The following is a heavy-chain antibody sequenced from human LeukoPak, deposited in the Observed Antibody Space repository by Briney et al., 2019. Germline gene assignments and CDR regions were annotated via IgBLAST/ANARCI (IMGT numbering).Heavy chain of an antibody. Sequence: ASVKLSCKASGYISTSYGSSWVRHTPGQGLEWMGWISVYIVYTNYTQRLQGRVTMTTVTSTTTAYMELRSLRSDDTAVYYCARDINGYYYDSHGYYPTDLWGQGTLVTVSS. CDR1: GYISTSYG. V-gene: IGHV1-18*01. D-gene: IGHD3-22*01. CDR2: ISVYIVYT. CDR3: ARDINGYYYDSHGYYPTDL. J-gene: IGHJ5*02.